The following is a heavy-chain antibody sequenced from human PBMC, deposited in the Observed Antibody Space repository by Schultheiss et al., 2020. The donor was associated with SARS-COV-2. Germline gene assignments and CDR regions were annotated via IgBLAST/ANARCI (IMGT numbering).Heavy chain of an antibody. V-gene: IGHV3-7*03. CDR1: GLTFTTYW. J-gene: IGHJ4*02. CDR2: IKQDGSEK. D-gene: IGHD6-13*01. CDR3: ANPFRAAAGDY. Sequence: GGSLRLSCAASGLTFTTYWMSWVRQAPGKGLEWVANIKQDGSEKYYVDSVKGRFTISRDNAKNSLYLQMNSLRAEDTAVYYCANPFRAAAGDYWGQGTLVTVSS.